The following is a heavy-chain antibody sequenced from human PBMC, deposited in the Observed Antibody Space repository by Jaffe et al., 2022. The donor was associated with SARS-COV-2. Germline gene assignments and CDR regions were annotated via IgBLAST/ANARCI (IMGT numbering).Heavy chain of an antibody. Sequence: EVQLVDSGGGLVQPGGSLRLSCAASGFTFSSYWMSWVRQAPGKGLEWVANIKQDGSEKYYVDSVKGRFTISRDNAKKSLYLQMNSLRAEDTAVYYCAFAARPEAEGDYFDYWGQGTLVTVSS. CDR3: AFAARPEAEGDYFDY. CDR1: GFTFSSYW. V-gene: IGHV3-7*03. D-gene: IGHD6-6*01. J-gene: IGHJ4*02. CDR2: IKQDGSEK.